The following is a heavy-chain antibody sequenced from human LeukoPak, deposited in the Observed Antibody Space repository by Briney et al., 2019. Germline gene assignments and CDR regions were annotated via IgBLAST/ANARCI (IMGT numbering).Heavy chain of an antibody. V-gene: IGHV3-30*04. J-gene: IGHJ4*02. D-gene: IGHD4-23*01. Sequence: SGGSLRLSCAASGFTFSSYSMHWVRQAPGNGLEWVAVISNDGSQKYYADSVKGRFTISRDNSKNTLSLQMNSLRPEDTAVLYCARDPNRLADYVGDYFDQWGQGTLISVSS. CDR3: ARDPNRLADYVGDYFDQ. CDR2: ISNDGSQK. CDR1: GFTFSSYS.